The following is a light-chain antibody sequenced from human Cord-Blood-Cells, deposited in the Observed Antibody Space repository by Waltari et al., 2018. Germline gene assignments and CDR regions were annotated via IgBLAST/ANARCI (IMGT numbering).Light chain of an antibody. V-gene: IGKV4-1*01. CDR1: QSVLYSSNNKNY. J-gene: IGKJ1*01. Sequence: DIVMTQSPDSLAVSLGERATINCKSSQSVLYSSNNKNYLAWYQEKPGQPPKLRIDWASNRGSGVPDRFSGSGAGTDFTLTISSLQAEDVAVYYCQQYYSTPWTFGQGTKVEIK. CDR3: QQYYSTPWT. CDR2: WAS.